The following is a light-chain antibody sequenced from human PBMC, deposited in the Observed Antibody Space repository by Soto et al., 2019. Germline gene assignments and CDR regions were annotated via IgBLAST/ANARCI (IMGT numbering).Light chain of an antibody. J-gene: IGKJ2*01. CDR2: GAP. V-gene: IGKV3-15*01. Sequence: EIVMTQSPATPSLSPGERAALSCRASQSINSELAWYQQKPGQPPRLLIYGAPTRATGVPARFTGSESGSEFTLTISGLQSEDFAVYYCQQGHNWPLTFGQGTRLEI. CDR3: QQGHNWPLT. CDR1: QSINSE.